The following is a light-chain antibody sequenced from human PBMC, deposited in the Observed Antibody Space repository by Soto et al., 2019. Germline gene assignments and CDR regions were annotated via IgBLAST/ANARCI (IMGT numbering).Light chain of an antibody. CDR1: QTVKNNY. CDR2: GAS. J-gene: IGKJ1*01. CDR3: HHYET. V-gene: IGKV3-20*01. Sequence: ETVLTQSPGTLSLSPGEGATLSCRASQTVKNNYLAWYQQRRGLAPRLLVYGASGRATGIPDRFSGSGSGTDFTLTITRLEPEDFAVYYCHHYETFGQGTKVDIK.